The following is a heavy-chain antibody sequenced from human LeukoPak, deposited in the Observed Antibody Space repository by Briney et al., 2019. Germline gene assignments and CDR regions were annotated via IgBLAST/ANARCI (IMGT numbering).Heavy chain of an antibody. D-gene: IGHD3-22*01. V-gene: IGHV3-66*01. J-gene: IGHJ4*02. CDR1: GFTLSSNY. Sequence: GGSLRLSCAASGFTLSSNYMSWVRQAPGKGLEWVSVIYSGGSTYCADSVKGRFTISRDNSKNTLYLQMNSLRAEDTAVYYCARDYYDSSGSYWGQGTLVTVSS. CDR2: IYSGGST. CDR3: ARDYYDSSGSY.